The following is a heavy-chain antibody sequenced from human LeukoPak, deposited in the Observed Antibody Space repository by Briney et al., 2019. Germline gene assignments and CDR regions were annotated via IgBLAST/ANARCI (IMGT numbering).Heavy chain of an antibody. CDR2: IVVGSGNT. J-gene: IGHJ6*02. CDR3: ATDAYYYDSSGFYYYYGMDV. Sequence: GTAVKVSCKASGFTFTSSAMQWVRQARGQRLEWIGWIVVGSGNTNYAQKFQERVTITRDMSTSTDYMELSSLKSEDTAVYYCATDAYYYDSSGFYYYYGMDVWGQGTTVTVSS. V-gene: IGHV1-58*02. CDR1: GFTFTSSA. D-gene: IGHD3-22*01.